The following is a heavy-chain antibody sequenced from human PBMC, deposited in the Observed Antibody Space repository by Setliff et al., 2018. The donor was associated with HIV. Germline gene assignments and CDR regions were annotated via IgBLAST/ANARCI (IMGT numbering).Heavy chain of an antibody. J-gene: IGHJ5*02. D-gene: IGHD1-1*01. CDR3: ARLTWNTFDP. V-gene: IGHV4-34*01. Sequence: SETLSLTCAVYGGSFNTYYWSWIRQTPGKGLEWIGEINHSGSTNYNPSLKSRVAMSIDTSKNHFSLKLRSVTAADTALYYCARLTWNTFDPWGRGALVTVSS. CDR2: INHSGST. CDR1: GGSFNTYY.